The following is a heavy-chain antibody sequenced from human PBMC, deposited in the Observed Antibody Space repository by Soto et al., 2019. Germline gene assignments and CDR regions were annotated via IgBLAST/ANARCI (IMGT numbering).Heavy chain of an antibody. J-gene: IGHJ1*01. D-gene: IGHD3-10*01. Sequence: ASVKVSFKASGYTFTRYYMHWLRQAPGQGLEWMGIINPSGGSTSYAQKFQGRVTMTRDTSTSTVYMELSSLRSEDTAVYYCARIYYATGLQYFQHWGQGTLVTVSS. CDR2: INPSGGST. CDR3: ARIYYATGLQYFQH. CDR1: GYTFTRYY. V-gene: IGHV1-46*01.